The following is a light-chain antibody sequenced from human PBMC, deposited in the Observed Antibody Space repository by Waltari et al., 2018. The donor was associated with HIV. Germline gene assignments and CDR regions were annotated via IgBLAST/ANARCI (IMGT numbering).Light chain of an antibody. V-gene: IGLV2-23*01. CDR1: SGVVGALSL. J-gene: IGLJ2*01. CDR3: CSYAGTVV. CDR2: EAT. Sequence: QYALSQPAPVSGSPGPSITTSFPGGSGVVGALSLVPWYQRLPGSAPKLIIYEATKRPSGVSNRFSGSKSGGTASLTISGLQADDEGHYYCCSYAGTVVFGGGTELTVL.